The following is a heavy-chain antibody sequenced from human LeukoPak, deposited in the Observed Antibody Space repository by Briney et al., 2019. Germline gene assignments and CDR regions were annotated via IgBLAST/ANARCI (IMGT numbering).Heavy chain of an antibody. Sequence: ASVKVSCKASGYTITSYYMHWVRQAPGQGLEWMGIINPSGGSTSYAQKFQGRVTMTRDTSTSTVYMELSSLRSEDTAVYYCARVLLPYGMDVWGQGTTVTVSS. V-gene: IGHV1-46*01. CDR1: GYTITSYY. CDR3: ARVLLPYGMDV. CDR2: INPSGGST. D-gene: IGHD3-10*01. J-gene: IGHJ6*02.